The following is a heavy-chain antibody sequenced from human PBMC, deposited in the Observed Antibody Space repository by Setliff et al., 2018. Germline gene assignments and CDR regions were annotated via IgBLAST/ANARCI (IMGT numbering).Heavy chain of an antibody. Sequence: SETLSLTCTVSGDSINSRTNYWSWIRQPAGKGPEWIGQIYTSWSTNYNPSLKSRVTTSLDTSKNQFSLSLSSVTAADTAVYYCARMSGFQYMDVWGKGTTVTVSS. V-gene: IGHV4-61*09. CDR1: GDSINSRTNY. J-gene: IGHJ6*03. D-gene: IGHD3-3*01. CDR2: IYTSWST. CDR3: ARMSGFQYMDV.